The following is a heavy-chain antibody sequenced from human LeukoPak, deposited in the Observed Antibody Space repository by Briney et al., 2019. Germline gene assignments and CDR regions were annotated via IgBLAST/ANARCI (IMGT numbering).Heavy chain of an antibody. J-gene: IGHJ2*01. CDR1: GGSISSSSYY. CDR2: IYYSGST. CDR3: ASGNSGWYFDL. V-gene: IGHV4-61*01. D-gene: IGHD4-23*01. Sequence: SETLSLTCTVSGGSISSSSYYWSWIRQPPGKGLEWIGYIYYSGSTNYNPSLKSRVTISVDTSKNQFSLKLSSVTAADTAVYYCASGNSGWYFDLWGRGTLVTVSS.